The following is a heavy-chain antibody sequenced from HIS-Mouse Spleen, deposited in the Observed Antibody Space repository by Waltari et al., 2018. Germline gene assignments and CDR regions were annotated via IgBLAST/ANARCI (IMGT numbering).Heavy chain of an antibody. J-gene: IGHJ3*02. CDR1: GVSFSGYY. Sequence: QVQLQQWGAGLLKPSETLSLTCAVYGVSFSGYYWSWIRQPPGKGLEWIGEINHSGSTNYNPSLNSRVTISVDTSKNQFSLKLSSVTAADTAVYYCARGLTGTLNAFDIWGQGTMVTVSS. V-gene: IGHV4-34*01. D-gene: IGHD1-7*01. CDR3: ARGLTGTLNAFDI. CDR2: INHSGST.